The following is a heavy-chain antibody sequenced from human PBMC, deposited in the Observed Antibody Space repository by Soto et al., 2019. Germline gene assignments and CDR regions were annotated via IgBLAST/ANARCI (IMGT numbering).Heavy chain of an antibody. CDR2: ISGSGGST. CDR1: GVTFSSYA. CDR3: AKDDRSWGDGYFDL. D-gene: IGHD3-16*02. J-gene: IGHJ2*01. Sequence: EVQLLESGGGLVQPGGSMRLSCAASGVTFSSYAMCWVRQAPGKGLEWVSAISGSGGSTYYADSVKGRFTIASDKPKDTLYLHMNSLRGEATAVYYCAKDDRSWGDGYFDLWGGGTLGTVSA. V-gene: IGHV3-23*01.